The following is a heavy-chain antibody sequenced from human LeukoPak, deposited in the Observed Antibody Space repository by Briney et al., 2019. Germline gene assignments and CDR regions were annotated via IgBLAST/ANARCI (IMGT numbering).Heavy chain of an antibody. Sequence: SVKVSCKASGGTFSSYAISWVRQAPGQGLEWMGGIIPIFGTANYAQKFQGRVTITADESTSTAYMELSSLRSEDTAVYYCAREGYSSSSGPRGNWFDPWGQGTLVTVSS. J-gene: IGHJ5*02. CDR2: IIPIFGTA. CDR3: AREGYSSSSGPRGNWFDP. CDR1: GGTFSSYA. V-gene: IGHV1-69*13. D-gene: IGHD6-6*01.